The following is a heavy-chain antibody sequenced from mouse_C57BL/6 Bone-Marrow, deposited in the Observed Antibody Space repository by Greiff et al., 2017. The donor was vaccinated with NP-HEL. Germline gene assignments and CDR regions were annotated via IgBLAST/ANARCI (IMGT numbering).Heavy chain of an antibody. CDR2: ISTYYGDA. CDR1: GYTFTDYA. CDR3: ARDPSTRERSYYFDY. J-gene: IGHJ2*01. V-gene: IGHV1-67*01. Sequence: QVQLQQSGPELVRPGVSVKISCKGSGYTFTDYAMHWVKQSHAKSLEWIGVISTYYGDASYNQKFKDKATMTVDTSSSTAYLDLARLTSEDSAVYYCARDPSTRERSYYFDYWGQGTTLTVSS.